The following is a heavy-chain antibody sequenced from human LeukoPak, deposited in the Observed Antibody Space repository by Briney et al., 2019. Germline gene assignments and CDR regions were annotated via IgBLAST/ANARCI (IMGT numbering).Heavy chain of an antibody. CDR1: GFTFNNAW. CDR2: IKSKTDGGTT. J-gene: IGHJ2*01. Sequence: GGSLRLSCAASGFTFNNAWMSWVRQAPGKGLEWVGRIKSKTDGGTTDYAAPVKGRFTISRDDSKNTLYLQMNSLRAEDTAVYYCAKGSLPPYWYFDLWGRGTLVTVSS. V-gene: IGHV3-15*01. CDR3: AKGSLPPYWYFDL.